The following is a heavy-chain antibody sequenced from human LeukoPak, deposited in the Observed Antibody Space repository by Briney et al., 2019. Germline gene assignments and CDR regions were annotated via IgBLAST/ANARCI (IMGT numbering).Heavy chain of an antibody. Sequence: GGSLRLSCAASGFTLSSYAMHWVRQAPGKGLEWVAVISYDGSNKYYADSVKGRFTISRDNSKNTLYLQMNSLRAEDTAVYYCARDRYNWNYGGWFDPWGQGTLVTVSS. D-gene: IGHD1-7*01. CDR2: ISYDGSNK. J-gene: IGHJ5*02. CDR3: ARDRYNWNYGGWFDP. V-gene: IGHV3-30*01. CDR1: GFTLSSYA.